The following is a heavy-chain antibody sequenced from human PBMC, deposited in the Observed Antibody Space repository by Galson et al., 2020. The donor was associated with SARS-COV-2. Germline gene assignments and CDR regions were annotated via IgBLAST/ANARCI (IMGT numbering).Heavy chain of an antibody. Sequence: GESLQLSCAASGFTFSSYGMHWVRQAPGKGLEWVAVICYDGSNTYYADSVKGRFTISSDNSKNTLYLQMNSLRAEDTAVYYCARSIAAADGMDVWGQGTTVTVSS. V-gene: IGHV3-33*01. CDR2: ICYDGSNT. D-gene: IGHD6-13*01. J-gene: IGHJ6*02. CDR1: GFTFSSYG. CDR3: ARSIAAADGMDV.